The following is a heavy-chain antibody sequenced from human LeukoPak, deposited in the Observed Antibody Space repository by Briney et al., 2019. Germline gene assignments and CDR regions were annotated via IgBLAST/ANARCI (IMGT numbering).Heavy chain of an antibody. J-gene: IGHJ4*02. CDR1: GFTFSSYA. V-gene: IGHV3-23*01. CDR2: ISGSGGST. Sequence: GGSLRLSCAASGFTFSSYAMSWVRQAPGKGLEWVSAISGSGGSTHYADSVKGRFTISRDNSKNTLYLQMNSLRAEDTAVYYCAKDEANYYYDSSGYYYGYWGQGTLVTVSS. CDR3: AKDEANYYYDSSGYYYGY. D-gene: IGHD3-22*01.